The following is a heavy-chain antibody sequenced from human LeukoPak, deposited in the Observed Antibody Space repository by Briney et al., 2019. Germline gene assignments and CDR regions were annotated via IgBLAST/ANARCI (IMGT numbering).Heavy chain of an antibody. CDR2: IYSGGST. J-gene: IGHJ4*02. V-gene: IGHV3-66*01. D-gene: IGHD1-26*01. CDR1: GFTVSSNY. CDR3: ARVGGSYFFDY. Sequence: GGSLRLSCAASGFTVSSNYMSWVRQAPGKGLEWVSVIYSGGSTYNADSVKGRFSISRDNSKNTLYLQMNSLRAEDTAVYYCARVGGSYFFDYWGQGTLVTVSS.